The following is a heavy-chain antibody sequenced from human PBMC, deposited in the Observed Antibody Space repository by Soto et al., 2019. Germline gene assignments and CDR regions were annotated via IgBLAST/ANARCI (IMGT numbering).Heavy chain of an antibody. CDR3: ARGMGYYYYYGMDV. J-gene: IGHJ6*02. CDR1: GFTFSSYG. CDR2: IWYDGSNK. Sequence: QVQLVESGGGVVQPGRSLRLSRAASGFTFSSYGMHWVRQAPGKGLEWVAVIWYDGSNKYYADSVKGRFTISRDNSKNTLYLQMNSLRAEDTAVYDCARGMGYYYYYGMDVWGQGTTVTVSS. V-gene: IGHV3-33*01.